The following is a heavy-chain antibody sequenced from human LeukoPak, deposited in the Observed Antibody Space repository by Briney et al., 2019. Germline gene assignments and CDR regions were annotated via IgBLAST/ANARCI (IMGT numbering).Heavy chain of an antibody. CDR3: ARTVRGVFDY. J-gene: IGHJ4*02. V-gene: IGHV4-59*01. D-gene: IGHD3-10*01. Sequence: SETLSLTCTVYGGSISSYYWSWIRQPPGKGLEWIGYIYYSGSTNYNPSLKSRVTISVDTSKNQFSLKLSSVTAADTAVYYCARTVRGVFDYWGQGTLVTVSS. CDR2: IYYSGST. CDR1: GGSISSYY.